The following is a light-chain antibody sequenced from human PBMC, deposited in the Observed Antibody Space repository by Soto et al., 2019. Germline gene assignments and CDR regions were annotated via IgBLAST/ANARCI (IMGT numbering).Light chain of an antibody. J-gene: IGKJ2*01. V-gene: IGKV1-33*01. CDR1: QGIRNF. Sequence: DIQMTQSPSSLSASVGDRVTITCQASQGIRNFLNWYQQKPGKAPRLLIYDASKLETGVPTRFSGSGSGAHFNFTINSLQPEDVATYYCQQYDNIPYTFGQGTKLEI. CDR2: DAS. CDR3: QQYDNIPYT.